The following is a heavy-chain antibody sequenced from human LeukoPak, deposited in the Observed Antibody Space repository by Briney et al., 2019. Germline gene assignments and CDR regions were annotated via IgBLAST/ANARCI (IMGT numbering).Heavy chain of an antibody. V-gene: IGHV3-30*04. CDR2: ISYDGSKK. D-gene: IGHD5-12*01. CDR1: GFTFNSYA. J-gene: IGHJ4*02. Sequence: GGSLRLSCAASGFTFNSYAIYWVRQRPGKGLEWVAVISYDGSKKYYADSVKGRFSISRDSSKNTAYLEVNSLRADDTAVYFCARDNGIVAPSISLDYWGQGTLVTVSS. CDR3: ARDNGIVAPSISLDY.